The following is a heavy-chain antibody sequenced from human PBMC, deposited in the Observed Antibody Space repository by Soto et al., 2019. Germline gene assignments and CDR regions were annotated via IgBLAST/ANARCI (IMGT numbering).Heavy chain of an antibody. Sequence: GGSLRLSCAASGFTISSYAMHWVRQAPGKGLEYVSAISSNGGSTYYANSVKGRFTISRDNSKNTLYLQMNSLRAEDMAVYYCARDGGYSSSWLYYWGQGTLVTVSS. CDR3: ARDGGYSSSWLYY. CDR2: ISSNGGST. D-gene: IGHD6-13*01. CDR1: GFTISSYA. J-gene: IGHJ4*02. V-gene: IGHV3-64*01.